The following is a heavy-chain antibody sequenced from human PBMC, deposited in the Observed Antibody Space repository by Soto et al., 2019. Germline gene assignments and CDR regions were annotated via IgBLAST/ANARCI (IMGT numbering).Heavy chain of an antibody. CDR3: ARWQQLSGDNWFDP. CDR1: GGSISSSSYY. CDR2: IYYSGST. J-gene: IGHJ5*02. D-gene: IGHD6-13*01. Sequence: PSETLSLTCTVSGGSISSSSYYWGWIRQPPGKGLEWIGSIYYSGSTYYNPSLKSRVTISVDMSKNQFSLKLSSVTAADTAVYYCARWQQLSGDNWFDPWGQGXLVTVSS. V-gene: IGHV4-39*01.